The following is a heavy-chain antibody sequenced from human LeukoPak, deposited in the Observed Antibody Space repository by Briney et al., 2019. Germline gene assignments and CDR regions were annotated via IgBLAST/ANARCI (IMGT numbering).Heavy chain of an antibody. Sequence: PSETLSLTCAVSGGSISSSNWWGWVRQPPGKGLEWIGEIYPSGSTNYNPSLKSRVTISVDKSKNQFSLKLSSVTAADTAVYYCARDLLYGSGSYRSFDYWGQGTLVTVSS. CDR3: ARDLLYGSGSYRSFDY. CDR2: IYPSGST. D-gene: IGHD3-10*01. J-gene: IGHJ4*02. CDR1: GGSISSSNW. V-gene: IGHV4-4*02.